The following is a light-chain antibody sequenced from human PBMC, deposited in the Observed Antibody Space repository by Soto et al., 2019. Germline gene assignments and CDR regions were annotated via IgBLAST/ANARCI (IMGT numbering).Light chain of an antibody. Sequence: IVMTQSPATLSVSPGERATLSCRASQSVTTNLAWYQQKPGQAPRLLIYGASTRAIGIPVRFSGSASGTEFTLTISSLQSEAFAVYYCQQYNNWPLTFGGGTRVEIK. J-gene: IGKJ4*01. V-gene: IGKV3-15*01. CDR3: QQYNNWPLT. CDR2: GAS. CDR1: QSVTTN.